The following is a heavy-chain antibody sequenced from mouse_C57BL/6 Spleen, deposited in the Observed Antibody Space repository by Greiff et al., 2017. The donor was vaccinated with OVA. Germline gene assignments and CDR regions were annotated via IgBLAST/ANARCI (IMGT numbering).Heavy chain of an antibody. J-gene: IGHJ4*01. D-gene: IGHD3-2*02. V-gene: IGHV1-50*01. CDR1: GYTFTSYW. CDR2: IDPSDSYT. CDR3: ARGRSGYYYAMDY. Sequence: QVQLQQPGAGLVKPGASVKLSCKASGYTFTSYWMQWVKQRPGQGLEWIGEIDPSDSYTNYNQKFKGKATLTVDTSSSTAYMQLSSLTSEDSAVYYCARGRSGYYYAMDYWGQGTSVTVSS.